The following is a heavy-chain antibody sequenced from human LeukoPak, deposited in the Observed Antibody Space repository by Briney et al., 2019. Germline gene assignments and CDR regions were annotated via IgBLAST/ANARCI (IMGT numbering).Heavy chain of an antibody. CDR3: ARHGHGAAGNEVDY. J-gene: IGHJ4*02. CDR2: IYYSGST. D-gene: IGHD6-13*01. CDR1: GGSISSYY. Sequence: SETLSLTCTVSGGSISSYYWSWIRQPPGKGLEWTGYIYYSGSTNYNPSLKSRVTISVDTSKNQFSLKLSSVTAADTAVYYCARHGHGAAGNEVDYWGQGTLVTVSS. V-gene: IGHV4-59*08.